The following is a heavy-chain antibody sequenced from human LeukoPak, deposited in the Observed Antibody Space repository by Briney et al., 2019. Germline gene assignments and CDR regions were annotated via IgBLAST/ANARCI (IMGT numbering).Heavy chain of an antibody. CDR3: AKRAHQRITMVRGALYYMDV. CDR2: ISGSGGST. J-gene: IGHJ6*03. V-gene: IGHV3-23*01. CDR1: GFTFSSYA. D-gene: IGHD3-10*01. Sequence: GGSLRLSCAASGFTFSSYAMSWVRQAPGKGLEWVSAISGSGGSTYYADSVKGRFTISRDNSKNTLYLQMNSLRAEDTAVYYCAKRAHQRITMVRGALYYMDVWGKGTTVTVSS.